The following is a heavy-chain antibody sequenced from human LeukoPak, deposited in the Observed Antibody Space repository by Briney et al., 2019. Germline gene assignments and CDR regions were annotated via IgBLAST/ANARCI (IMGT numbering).Heavy chain of an antibody. V-gene: IGHV3-23*01. CDR1: GFTFSNHA. CDR2: IRGSGTHT. D-gene: IGHD2-15*01. J-gene: IGHJ4*02. CDR3: AKTSVGEGRIIGSGYFDN. Sequence: GGSLRLSCAASGFTFSNHAMNWVRQAPGKGLEWVSIIRGSGTHTFYTDSVKGGFTISRDNSKNTLYLQINSLRAEDTAVYYCAKTSVGEGRIIGSGYFDNWGRGTLVTVS.